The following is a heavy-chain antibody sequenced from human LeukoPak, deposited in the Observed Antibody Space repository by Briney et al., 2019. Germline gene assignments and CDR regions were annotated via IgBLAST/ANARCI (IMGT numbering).Heavy chain of an antibody. CDR3: ARDLGSITMIVVVDTIDY. J-gene: IGHJ4*02. V-gene: IGHV1-2*02. D-gene: IGHD3-22*01. CDR2: INPNSGGT. Sequence: ASVKVSCKASGYTFTGYYMHWVRQAPGQGLEWMGWINPNSGGTNYAQKFQGRVTMTRDTSISTAYMELSRLRSDDTAVYYCARDLGSITMIVVVDTIDYWGQGTLVTVSS. CDR1: GYTFTGYY.